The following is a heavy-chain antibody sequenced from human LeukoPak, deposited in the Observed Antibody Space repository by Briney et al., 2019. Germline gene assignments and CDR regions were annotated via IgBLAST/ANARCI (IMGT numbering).Heavy chain of an antibody. D-gene: IGHD6-13*01. V-gene: IGHV3-21*01. Sequence: PGGSLRLSCAASGFTFSSYSMNWVRQAPGKGLEWVSSISSSSSYIYYADSVKGRFTISRDNAKNSLHLQMNSLRAEDTAVYYCASSHTGYSSSWFDYYYYMDVWGKGTTVTVSS. CDR3: ASSHTGYSSSWFDYYYYMDV. CDR2: ISSSSSYI. CDR1: GFTFSSYS. J-gene: IGHJ6*03.